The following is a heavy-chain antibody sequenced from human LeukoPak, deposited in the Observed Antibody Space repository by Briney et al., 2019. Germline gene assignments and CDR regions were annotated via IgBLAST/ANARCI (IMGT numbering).Heavy chain of an antibody. V-gene: IGHV1-2*02. CDR1: GNTFTGYH. CDR2: INPNSGGT. J-gene: IGHJ6*03. Sequence: ASVKVSCKASGNTFTGYHMHWVRQAPGQGLEWMGWINPNSGGTNYAQKFQGRVTMTEDTSTDTAYMELSSLRSEDTAVYYCATGPVDYYMDVWGKGTTVTISS. CDR3: ATGPVDYYMDV.